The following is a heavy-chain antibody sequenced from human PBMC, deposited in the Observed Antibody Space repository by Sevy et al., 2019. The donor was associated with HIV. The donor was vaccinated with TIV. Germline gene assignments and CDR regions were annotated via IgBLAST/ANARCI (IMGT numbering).Heavy chain of an antibody. Sequence: GGSLRLSCAASGFTFRNYGMHWVRQAPGKGLEWVAFVRYDGSEKYYPESVKGRFSVSRDNSKNTLFLQMNSLTPDDTAVYYCVKDLLLHGDPFDYWGQGTLGTVSS. V-gene: IGHV3-30*02. CDR2: VRYDGSEK. CDR1: GFTFRNYG. J-gene: IGHJ4*02. D-gene: IGHD4-17*01. CDR3: VKDLLLHGDPFDY.